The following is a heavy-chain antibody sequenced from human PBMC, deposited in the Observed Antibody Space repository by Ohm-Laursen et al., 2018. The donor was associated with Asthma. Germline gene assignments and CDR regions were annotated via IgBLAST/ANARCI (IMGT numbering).Heavy chain of an antibody. CDR3: AHSPRDYSSSWFNY. Sequence: PTQTLTLTCTFSGFSLSTSGVGVGWIRQPPGKALEWLALIYWNDDKRYSPSLKSRLTITKDTSKNQVVLTMTNMDPVDTATYYCAHSPRDYSSSWFNYWGQGTLVTVSS. D-gene: IGHD6-13*01. CDR2: IYWNDDK. V-gene: IGHV2-5*01. J-gene: IGHJ4*02. CDR1: GFSLSTSGVG.